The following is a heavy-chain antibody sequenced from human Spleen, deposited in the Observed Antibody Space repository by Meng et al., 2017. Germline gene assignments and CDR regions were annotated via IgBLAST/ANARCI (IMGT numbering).Heavy chain of an antibody. V-gene: IGHV3-48*01. D-gene: IGHD3-16*01. J-gene: IGHJ4*02. CDR2: ISSSVSTI. CDR1: GFTFSSYH. Sequence: GESLKISCAASGFTFSSYHINWVRQAPGKGLEWISYISSSVSTIYYADSVKGRFTISRDNSKNTVFLQINSLRVEDTAVYYCARSPIDKYDLSALPLDYWGQGTLVTVSS. CDR3: ARSPIDKYDLSALPLDY.